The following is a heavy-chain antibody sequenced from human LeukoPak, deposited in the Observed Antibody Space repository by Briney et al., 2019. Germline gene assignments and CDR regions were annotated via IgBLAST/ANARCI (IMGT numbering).Heavy chain of an antibody. V-gene: IGHV1-69*05. CDR2: IIPIFGTA. CDR1: GGTFSSYA. Sequence: GASVKVSCKASGGTFSSYAISWVRQAPGQGLEWMGGIIPIFGTANYAQKFQGRVTITTDESTSTAYMELSSLRSEDTAVYYCASVSYYDFWTPIRGNEYYFDYWGQGTLVTVSS. J-gene: IGHJ4*02. D-gene: IGHD3-3*01. CDR3: ASVSYYDFWTPIRGNEYYFDY.